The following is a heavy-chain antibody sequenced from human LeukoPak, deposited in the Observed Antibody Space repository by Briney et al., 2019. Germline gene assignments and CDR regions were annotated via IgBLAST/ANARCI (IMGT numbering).Heavy chain of an antibody. Sequence: GGSLRLSCAASGFTFSDYYTGWVRQAPGKGLEWVSYIDMSGTTIYYADSVKGRFTISRDNAKNSLFLQMNSLRAEDTAVYYCAKDILAAGLFFDYWGQGVLVTVSS. CDR2: IDMSGTTI. CDR3: AKDILAAGLFFDY. CDR1: GFTFSDYY. D-gene: IGHD6-13*01. J-gene: IGHJ4*02. V-gene: IGHV3-11*01.